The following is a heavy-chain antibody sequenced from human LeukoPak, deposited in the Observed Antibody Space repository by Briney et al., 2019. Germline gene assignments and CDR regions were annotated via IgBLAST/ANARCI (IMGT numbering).Heavy chain of an antibody. D-gene: IGHD3-3*01. CDR2: INHSGST. CDR1: GGSFSGYY. V-gene: IGHV4-34*01. J-gene: IGHJ4*02. Sequence: PSETLSLTCAVYGGSFSGYYWSWIRQPPGKGLEWVGEINHSGSTNYNPSLKSRVTISVDTSKNKFSLKLSSVTAADTAVYYCARNLRFLEWLSFDYWGQGTLVTVSS. CDR3: ARNLRFLEWLSFDY.